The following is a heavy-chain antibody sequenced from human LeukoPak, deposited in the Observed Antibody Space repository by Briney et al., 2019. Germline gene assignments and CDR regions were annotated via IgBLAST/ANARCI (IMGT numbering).Heavy chain of an antibody. CDR1: GFTFSSYS. D-gene: IGHD3-3*01. CDR3: ARALDGYDFWSGYVY. CDR2: ISSSSSYI. V-gene: IGHV3-21*01. Sequence: GGSLRLSCAASGFTFSSYSMNWVRQAPGKGLEWVSSISSSSSYIYYADSVKGRFTISRDNAKNSLYLQMNSLRAEDTAVYYCARALDGYDFWSGYVYWGQGTLVTLSS. J-gene: IGHJ4*02.